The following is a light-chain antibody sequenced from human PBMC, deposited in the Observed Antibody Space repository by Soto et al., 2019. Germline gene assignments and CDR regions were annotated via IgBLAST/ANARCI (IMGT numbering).Light chain of an antibody. J-gene: IGLJ2*01. V-gene: IGLV2-14*01. CDR1: SSDVGGYNY. CDR2: DVS. CDR3: SSHTSSSTPVV. Sequence: QSVLTEPASVSGSPGQSITISCTGTSSDVGGYNYVTWYQQHPGKAPKLMIYDVSNRPSGVSNLFSGSKSGNTASLTISGLQAEDEADYYCSSHTSSSTPVVFGGGTQLTVL.